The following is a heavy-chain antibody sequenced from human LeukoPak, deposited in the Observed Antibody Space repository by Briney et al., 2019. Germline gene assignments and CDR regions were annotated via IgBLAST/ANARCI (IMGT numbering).Heavy chain of an antibody. CDR1: GYSISSGYY. D-gene: IGHD4-17*01. Sequence: SETLSLTCTVSGYSISSGYYWGWIRQPPGKGLEWIGSIFHSGSTYYNPSLKSRVTISLDTSKNQFSLKLSSVTAADTAVYYCVGTTVTTWYYFDYWGQGTLVTVSS. CDR2: IFHSGST. V-gene: IGHV4-38-2*02. CDR3: VGTTVTTWYYFDY. J-gene: IGHJ4*02.